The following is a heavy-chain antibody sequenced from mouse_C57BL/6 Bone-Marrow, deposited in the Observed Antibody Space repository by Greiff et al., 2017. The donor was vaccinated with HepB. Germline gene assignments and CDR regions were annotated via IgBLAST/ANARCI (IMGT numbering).Heavy chain of an antibody. V-gene: IGHV1-81*01. CDR2: IYPRSGNT. CDR1: GYTFTSYG. D-gene: IGHD3-2*02. J-gene: IGHJ3*01. Sequence: VQLQQSGAELARPGASVKLSCKASGYTFTSYGISWVKQRTGQGLEWIGEIYPRSGNTYYNEKFKGKATLTADKSSSTAYMELRSLTSEDSAVYFCARLDSSGTSFAYWGQGTLVTVSA. CDR3: ARLDSSGTSFAY.